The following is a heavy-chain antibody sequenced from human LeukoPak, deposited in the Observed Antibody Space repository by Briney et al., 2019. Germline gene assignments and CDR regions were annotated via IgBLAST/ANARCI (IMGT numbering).Heavy chain of an antibody. V-gene: IGHV1-46*01. CDR2: INPTTGDT. J-gene: IGHJ3*02. CDR3: ARYGFSAVWQGGWHAFDI. D-gene: IGHD2-15*01. Sequence: GASVKVSCKASGYTFTSYYMHWVRPAPGQGLEWMGIINPTTGDTTYAQKFQGRLTMTRDMSTSTVYMELSSLTSEDTAVFYCARYGFSAVWQGGWHAFDIWGQGTVVTVSS. CDR1: GYTFTSYY.